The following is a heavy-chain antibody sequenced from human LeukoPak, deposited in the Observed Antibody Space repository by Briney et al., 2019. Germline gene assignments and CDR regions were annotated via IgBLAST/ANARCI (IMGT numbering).Heavy chain of an antibody. CDR3: AREWGLSSSSYFDY. CDR2: IIPIFGTA. Sequence: SVKVSCKASGYTFISYAISWVRQAPGQGLEWMGGIIPIFGTANYAQKFQGRVTITADESTSTAYMELSSLRSEDTAVYYCAREWGLSSSSYFDYWGQGTLVTVSS. V-gene: IGHV1-69*13. D-gene: IGHD6-6*01. CDR1: GYTFISYA. J-gene: IGHJ4*02.